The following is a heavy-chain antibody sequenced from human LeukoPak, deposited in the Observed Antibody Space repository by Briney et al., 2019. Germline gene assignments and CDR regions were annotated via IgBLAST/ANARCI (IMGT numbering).Heavy chain of an antibody. D-gene: IGHD3-10*01. J-gene: IGHJ4*02. CDR3: ARVRSSGSPLDY. V-gene: IGHV3-11*05. CDR2: ISKSGTST. CDR1: GFTFSDYY. Sequence: GGSLRLSCAASGFTFSDYYMSCIRQAPGKGLEWVSYISKSGTSTKYADSVKGRFSISRDNAKQSLYLQLTSLTAEDTAVYYCARVRSSGSPLDYWGQGTLVTVSS.